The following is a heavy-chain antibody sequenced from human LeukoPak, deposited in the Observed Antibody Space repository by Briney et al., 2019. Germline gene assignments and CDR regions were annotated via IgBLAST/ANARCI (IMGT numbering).Heavy chain of an antibody. J-gene: IGHJ4*02. Sequence: GGSLRLSCAVTGLTVSSNYMSWVRQAPGKGLEWVSVIYSGGSTYYADSVKGRFTISRDNSKNTLYLQMNSLRVEDTAVYYCARDAWVGDSSGYYYYFDYWGQGTLVTVSS. CDR3: ARDAWVGDSSGYYYYFDY. CDR2: IYSGGST. D-gene: IGHD3-22*01. V-gene: IGHV3-66*01. CDR1: GLTVSSNY.